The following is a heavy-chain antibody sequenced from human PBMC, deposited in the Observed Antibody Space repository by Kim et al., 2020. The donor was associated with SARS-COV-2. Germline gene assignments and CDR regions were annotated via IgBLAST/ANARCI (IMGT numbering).Heavy chain of an antibody. J-gene: IGHJ3*02. V-gene: IGHV3-30-3*01. CDR3: ARGSQQWLVRGAFDI. Sequence: GGSLRLSCAASGFTFSSYAMHWVRQAPGKGLEWVAVISYDGSNKYYADSVKGRFTISRDNSKNTLYLQMTSLRAEDTAVYYCARGSQQWLVRGAFDIWG. CDR1: GFTFSSYA. CDR2: ISYDGSNK. D-gene: IGHD6-19*01.